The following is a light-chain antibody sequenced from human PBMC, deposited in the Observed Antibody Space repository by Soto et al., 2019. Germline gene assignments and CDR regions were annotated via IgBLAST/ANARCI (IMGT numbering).Light chain of an antibody. CDR1: QGISSA. J-gene: IGKJ3*01. CDR3: QQFNSYPRT. CDR2: DAS. Sequence: AIQLTQSPSSLSASVGDRVTITCRASQGISSALAWYQQKPGPAPKLLIYDASSLESGAPSRFSGSVSGTDFTLTLSSLQTEDFATYYCQQFNSYPRTFGPGTKVDIK. V-gene: IGKV1-13*02.